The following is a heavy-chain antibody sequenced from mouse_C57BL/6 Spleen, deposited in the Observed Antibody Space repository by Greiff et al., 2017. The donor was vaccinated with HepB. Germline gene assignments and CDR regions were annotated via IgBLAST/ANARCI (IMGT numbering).Heavy chain of an antibody. Sequence: EVQLQESGGGLVKPGGSLKLSCAASGFTFSDYGMHWVRQAPEKGLEWVAYISSGSSTIYYADTVKGRFTISRDNAKNTLFLQMTSLRSEDTAMYYCARGDTTVVSYWYFDVWGTGTTVTVSS. V-gene: IGHV5-17*01. J-gene: IGHJ1*03. CDR2: ISSGSSTI. CDR1: GFTFSDYG. D-gene: IGHD1-1*01. CDR3: ARGDTTVVSYWYFDV.